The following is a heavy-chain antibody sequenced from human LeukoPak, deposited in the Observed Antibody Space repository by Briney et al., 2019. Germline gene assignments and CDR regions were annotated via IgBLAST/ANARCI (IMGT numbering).Heavy chain of an antibody. Sequence: SETLSLTCTVSGGSISSYYWSWIRQPPGKGLEWIGYIYYSGSTNYNPSLKSRVTISVDTSKNQFSLKLSSVTAADTAVYYCAGVWQDDYVWGSYRYYYGMDVWGQGTTVTVSS. J-gene: IGHJ6*02. D-gene: IGHD3-16*02. V-gene: IGHV4-59*12. CDR2: IYYSGST. CDR1: GGSISSYY. CDR3: AGVWQDDYVWGSYRYYYGMDV.